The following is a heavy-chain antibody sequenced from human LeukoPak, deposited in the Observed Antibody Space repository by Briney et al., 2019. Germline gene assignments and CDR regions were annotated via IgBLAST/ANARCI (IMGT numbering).Heavy chain of an antibody. CDR3: ARHNAPRRVGFDF. J-gene: IGHJ4*02. CDR1: GDSVRNDFYY. D-gene: IGHD2-2*01. Sequence: PSETLSLTCSVSGDSVRNDFYYWGWIRQPPGKGLEWVACLSHAGNIWYNPSLESRLSISVDTSKNQFSLKFSSVTAADTALYWCARHNAPRRVGFDFWGQGILVTVSS. CDR2: LSHAGNI. V-gene: IGHV4-39*01.